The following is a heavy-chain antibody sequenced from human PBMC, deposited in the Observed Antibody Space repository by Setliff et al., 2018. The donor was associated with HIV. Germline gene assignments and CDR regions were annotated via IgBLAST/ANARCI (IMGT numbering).Heavy chain of an antibody. CDR1: GFTFTISW. D-gene: IGHD3-22*01. J-gene: IGHJ4*02. V-gene: IGHV3-7*03. Sequence: GGSLRLSCAASGFTFTISWMTWVRQAPGQGLEWVANIKGDGSVEYYVDSAKGRFTISRDDAKNSLYLQMNSLRAEDTAIYYCASSRPPDDSSGFLDHWGQGTLVTVSS. CDR3: ASSRPPDDSSGFLDH. CDR2: IKGDGSVE.